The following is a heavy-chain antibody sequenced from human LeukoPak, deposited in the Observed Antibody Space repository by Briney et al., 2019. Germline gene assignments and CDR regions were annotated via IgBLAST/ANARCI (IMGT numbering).Heavy chain of an antibody. CDR1: GFTFSNYA. V-gene: IGHV3-23*01. CDR2: ITGSGYST. J-gene: IGHJ4*02. Sequence: GGSLRLSCAGSGFTFSNYAMSWVRQAPGKGLEWISSITGSGYSTYYADSVKGRFTISRDNSKNTLYLQIDSLRAEDTAVYYCANVRPEIVVVQAYFDCWGEGTLVTVSS. D-gene: IGHD2-2*01. CDR3: ANVRPEIVVVQAYFDC.